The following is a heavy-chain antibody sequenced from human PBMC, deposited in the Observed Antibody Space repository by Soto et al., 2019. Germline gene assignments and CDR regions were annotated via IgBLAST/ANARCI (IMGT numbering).Heavy chain of an antibody. CDR1: GFAYDDYM. CDR2: ISWDGSKT. CDR3: AKDRSISVAGFFDC. D-gene: IGHD6-19*01. J-gene: IGHJ4*02. V-gene: IGHV3-43*01. Sequence: GGSLRLSCAASGFAYDDYMMYWIRQVPGKGLEWVAFISWDGSKTSYADSVKGRFIISRDNSRNSLYLQMNNLRSEDSALYYCAKDRSISVAGFFDCWGQGTLVTVSS.